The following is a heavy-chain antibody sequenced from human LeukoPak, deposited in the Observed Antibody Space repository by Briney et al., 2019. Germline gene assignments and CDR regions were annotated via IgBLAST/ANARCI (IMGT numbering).Heavy chain of an antibody. Sequence: PSETLSLTCTVSGGSISSYYWSWIRQPPGKGLEWIGYIYYSGSTNYNPSLKSRLTISVDKSKNQFSLKLSSVTAADTAMYYCATFSTVVASPYDAFDIWGQGTMVTVSS. V-gene: IGHV4-59*12. CDR1: GGSISSYY. D-gene: IGHD2/OR15-2a*01. J-gene: IGHJ3*02. CDR2: IYYSGST. CDR3: ATFSTVVASPYDAFDI.